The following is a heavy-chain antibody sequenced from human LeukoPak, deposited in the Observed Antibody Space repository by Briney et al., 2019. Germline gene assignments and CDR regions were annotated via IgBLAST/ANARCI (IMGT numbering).Heavy chain of an antibody. D-gene: IGHD1-26*01. CDR1: GFTFSNSA. Sequence: GGSLRLSCAASGFTFSNSAMNWVRQAPGKGLEWVSAISGSGGSTYYADSVKGRFTISRDNSKNTLYLQMNSLRAEDTAIYYCVRDRGTYRPIDYWGQGTLVTVSS. V-gene: IGHV3-23*01. CDR2: ISGSGGST. J-gene: IGHJ4*02. CDR3: VRDRGTYRPIDY.